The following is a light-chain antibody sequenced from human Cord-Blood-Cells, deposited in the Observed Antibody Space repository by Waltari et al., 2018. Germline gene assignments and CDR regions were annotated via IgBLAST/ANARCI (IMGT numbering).Light chain of an antibody. V-gene: IGLV2-14*01. J-gene: IGLJ3*02. Sequence: QSALTQPASVSGSPGQSITISCTGTSSDVGGYNYVSWYQQHPGKAPKLMIYDVSKRPSGVSNRFSGSKSDNTASLTISGLQAEDEADYYCRSYTSSSTWVFGGGTKLTVL. CDR2: DVS. CDR1: SSDVGGYNY. CDR3: RSYTSSSTWV.